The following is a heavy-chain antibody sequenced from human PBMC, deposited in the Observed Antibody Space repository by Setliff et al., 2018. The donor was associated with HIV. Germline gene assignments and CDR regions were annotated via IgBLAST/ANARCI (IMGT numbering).Heavy chain of an antibody. V-gene: IGHV4-59*08. CDR2: AFYSGTT. Sequence: SETLSLTCIVSGGSLTSYYWSWIRQAPGKGLEWIGYAFYSGTTNYNPPLKSRVTISVETSKNQFSLKLSSVTAADTAVYYCARSFGNGNSRLGNWGQGTLVTVSS. CDR3: ARSFGNGNSRLGN. CDR1: GGSLTSYY. D-gene: IGHD2-8*01. J-gene: IGHJ4*02.